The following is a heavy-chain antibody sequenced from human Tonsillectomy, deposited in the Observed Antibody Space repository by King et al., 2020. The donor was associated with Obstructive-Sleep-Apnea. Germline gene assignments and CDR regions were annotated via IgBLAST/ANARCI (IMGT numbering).Heavy chain of an antibody. CDR2: LSRSYDT. CDR3: ARDWISPDYSDY. Sequence: VQLVESGGGLVKPGGALRLSCAAPGFTFTNYSMNWVRPAPGKGLEWVSSLSRSYDTYYADSVRGRFTISRDNAEDSLHLQMNSLRAEDTAVYYCARDWISPDYSDYWGRGTLVTVSS. D-gene: IGHD2-2*03. V-gene: IGHV3-21*03. J-gene: IGHJ4*02. CDR1: GFTFTNYS.